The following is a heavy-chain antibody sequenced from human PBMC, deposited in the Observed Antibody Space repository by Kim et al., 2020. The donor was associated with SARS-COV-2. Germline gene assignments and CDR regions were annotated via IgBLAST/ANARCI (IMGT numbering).Heavy chain of an antibody. V-gene: IGHV4-39*01. CDR2: IYYSGST. J-gene: IGHJ4*02. CDR1: GGSISSSSYY. D-gene: IGHD6-6*01. CDR3: ARKQLVRGDCFDY. Sequence: SETLSLTCTVSGGSISSSSYYWGWIRQPPGKGLEWIGSIYYSGSTYYNPSLKSRVTISVDTSKNQFSLKLSSVTAADTAVYYCARKQLVRGDCFDYWGQGTLVTVSS.